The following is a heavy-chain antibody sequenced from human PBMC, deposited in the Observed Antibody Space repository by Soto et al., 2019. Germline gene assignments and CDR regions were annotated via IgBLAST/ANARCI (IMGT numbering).Heavy chain of an antibody. CDR2: IYNSGIT. V-gene: IGHV4-30-4*01. J-gene: IGHJ5*02. CDR1: GGSISSGDYS. D-gene: IGHD3-3*01. Sequence: QVLLQESGPGLVKSSQTLSLTCTVSGGSISSGDYSWSWVRQSPGKGLEWIGHIYNSGITYYNPSIKSLAVISIDTSRNQFSLRLNSLTAADRAVYFCARGVTVFGLVSRFWFDPWGQGTVVTVSS. CDR3: ARGVTVFGLVSRFWFDP.